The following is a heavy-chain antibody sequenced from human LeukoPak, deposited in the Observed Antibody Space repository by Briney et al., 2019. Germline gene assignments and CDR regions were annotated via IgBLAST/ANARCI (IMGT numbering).Heavy chain of an antibody. CDR1: RFTLSSYW. CDR2: INTDGSST. CDR3: ARDSSWLVYGLDV. Sequence: GGSLRLSCAASRFTLSSYWMHWVRQAPGKGLVWVSRINTDGSSTSYADSVKGRFTISRDNAKNSLYLEMNSLRAEDTAVYYCARDSSWLVYGLDVWGQGTKVTVS. J-gene: IGHJ6*02. D-gene: IGHD6-19*01. V-gene: IGHV3-74*01.